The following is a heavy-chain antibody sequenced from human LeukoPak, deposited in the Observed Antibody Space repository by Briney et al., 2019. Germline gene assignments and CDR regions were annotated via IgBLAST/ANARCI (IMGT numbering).Heavy chain of an antibody. CDR2: ISYDGSNK. D-gene: IGHD4-17*01. Sequence: GRSLRLSCAASGFTFSSYAMHWVRQAPGKGLEWVAVISYDGSNKYYADSVKGRFTISRDNSKNTLYLQMNSLRAEDTAVYYCARDLFDYGDYVYGMDVWGQGTTVTVSS. J-gene: IGHJ6*02. CDR1: GFTFSSYA. CDR3: ARDLFDYGDYVYGMDV. V-gene: IGHV3-30-3*01.